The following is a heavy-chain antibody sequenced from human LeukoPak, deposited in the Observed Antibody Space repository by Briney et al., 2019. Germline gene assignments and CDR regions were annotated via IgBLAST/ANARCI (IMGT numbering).Heavy chain of an antibody. CDR2: TYYRSKWYN. CDR1: GDSVSSNSAA. CDR3: ARSYDSSGYDAFDI. Sequence: SQTLSLTCAISGDSVSSNSAAWNWIRQSPSRGLEWLGRTYYRSKWYNDYAVSVKSRITINPDTSKNQFSLKLSSVTAADTAVYYCARSYDSSGYDAFDIWGQGTMVTVSS. V-gene: IGHV6-1*01. J-gene: IGHJ3*02. D-gene: IGHD3-22*01.